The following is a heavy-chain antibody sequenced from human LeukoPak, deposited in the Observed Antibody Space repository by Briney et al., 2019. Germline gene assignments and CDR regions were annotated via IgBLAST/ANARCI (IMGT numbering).Heavy chain of an antibody. V-gene: IGHV3-23*01. CDR2: ISGGGGSA. CDR3: AREQYYFDH. CDR1: GFTFSSYA. J-gene: IGHJ4*02. Sequence: PGGSLRLSCAASGFTFSSYAMTWVRQAPGRGLEWVSAISGGGGSAYYADSVKGRFTISRDNSKNTLYLQMNSLRGEDTAVYYCAREQYYFDHWGQGTLVTVSS.